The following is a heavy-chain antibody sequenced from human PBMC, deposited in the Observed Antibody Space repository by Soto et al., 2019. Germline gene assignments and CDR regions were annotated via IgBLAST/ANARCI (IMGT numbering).Heavy chain of an antibody. CDR1: GGSFSGYY. Sequence: PSETLSLTCAVYGGSFSGYYWTWIRQPPGKGLEWIGEINHSGSTNYNASLKSRVTISVDTSKNQFSLKLRSVIAADTAVFYCARSPAATGTSWLDPWGQGTLVTVSS. J-gene: IGHJ5*02. V-gene: IGHV4-34*01. D-gene: IGHD6-13*01. CDR3: ARSPAATGTSWLDP. CDR2: INHSGST.